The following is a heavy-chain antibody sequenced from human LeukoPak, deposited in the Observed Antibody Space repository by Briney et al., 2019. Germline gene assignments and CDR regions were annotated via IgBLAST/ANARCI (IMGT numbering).Heavy chain of an antibody. J-gene: IGHJ3*01. CDR1: GFSPITRGVG. D-gene: IGHD3-16*01. CDR2: ISRDNDK. CDR3: AHIMITYGGVLRDDAFDV. V-gene: IGHV2-5*02. Sequence: SGPALLHPTPTLTFTFTFSGFSPITRGVGGGWIRQSPGKALEWVPLISRDNDKRYSPYLRNRLTIAKDTSNNQVVLVMTNMDPVDTATYFCAHIMITYGGVLRDDAFDVWGPGTVVTVS.